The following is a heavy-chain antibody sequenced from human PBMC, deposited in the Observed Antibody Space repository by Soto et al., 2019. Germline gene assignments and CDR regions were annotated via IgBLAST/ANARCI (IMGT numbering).Heavy chain of an antibody. V-gene: IGHV1-2*04. D-gene: IGHD4-17*01. CDR3: ARDLGYGDYGNYYYYYMDV. J-gene: IGHJ6*03. CDR2: INPNSGGT. CDR1: GYTFTGYY. Sequence: ASVKVSCKASGYTFTGYYMHWVRQAPGQGLEWMGWINPNSGGTNYAQKFQGWVTMTRDTSISTAYMELSRLRSDDTAVYYCARDLGYGDYGNYYYYYMDVWGKGTTVTVSS.